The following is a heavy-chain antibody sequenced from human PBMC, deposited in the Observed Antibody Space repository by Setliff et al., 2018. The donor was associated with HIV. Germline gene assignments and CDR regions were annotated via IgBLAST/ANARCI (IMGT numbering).Heavy chain of an antibody. Sequence: KPSETLSLTCTVSGGSISRSSYFWTWIRQRPGQGLEWIGYIYYNGRVSYSEKTYYSPSLKSRVTISVDSSKNQFSLKLSSVTAADTAVYYCARGRDTAMGYWGQGTLVTVSS. J-gene: IGHJ4*02. D-gene: IGHD5-18*01. CDR3: ARGRDTAMGY. CDR2: IYYNGRVSYSEKT. V-gene: IGHV4-31*03. CDR1: GGSISRSSYF.